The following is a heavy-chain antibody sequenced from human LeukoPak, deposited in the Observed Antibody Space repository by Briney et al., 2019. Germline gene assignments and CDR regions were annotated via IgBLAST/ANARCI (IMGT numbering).Heavy chain of an antibody. CDR2: VYPGDSDT. J-gene: IGHJ4*02. Sequence: KPGESLKISCRASGYSFTNYWIGWVRQMPGKGLEWMEIVYPGDSDTRYSPSFQGQVTISADKSISTAYLQWSSLKASDTAMYFCARGGYSGYEFDYWGQGTLVTVSS. D-gene: IGHD5-12*01. V-gene: IGHV5-51*01. CDR3: ARGGYSGYEFDY. CDR1: GYSFTNYW.